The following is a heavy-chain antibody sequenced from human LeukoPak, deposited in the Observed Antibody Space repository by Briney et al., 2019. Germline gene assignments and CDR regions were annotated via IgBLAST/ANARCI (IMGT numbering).Heavy chain of an antibody. CDR1: GFTFNSYA. D-gene: IGHD1/OR15-1a*01. CDR3: ARVSGGRTEYFDS. Sequence: GGSLRLSCAASGFTFNSYAMNWVRQAPGVGLQWISYITGSSRIIYYADSVKGRFTISRDNAKTTLYLQMNSLRAEDTAVYYCARVSGGRTEYFDSWGQGTLVTVSS. CDR2: ITGSSRII. J-gene: IGHJ4*02. V-gene: IGHV3-48*04.